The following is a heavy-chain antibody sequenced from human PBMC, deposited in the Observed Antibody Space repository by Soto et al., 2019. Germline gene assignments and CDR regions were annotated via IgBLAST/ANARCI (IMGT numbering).Heavy chain of an antibody. CDR2: IQYNGYS. J-gene: IGHJ6*02. V-gene: IGHV4-59*08. CDR1: GGSITNYY. D-gene: IGHD3-10*01. Sequence: QVQLQESGPGLVKPSETLSLTCTVSGGSITNYYCSWFRQPPGKGLEWIVYIQYNGYSAYNLSLKRRVTMSKDTSKTQFSLMLESVTATDTAVYYCARPGFGSLHGLVDVWGQGTTVIVSS. CDR3: ARPGFGSLHGLVDV.